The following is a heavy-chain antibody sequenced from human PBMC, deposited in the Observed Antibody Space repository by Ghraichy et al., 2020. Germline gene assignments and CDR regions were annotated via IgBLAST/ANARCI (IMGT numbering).Heavy chain of an antibody. CDR3: AKRAVVRAIDYFDN. CDR2: IRNDENDR. J-gene: IGHJ4*02. CDR1: GFTFSSYG. Sequence: GESLNISCAASGFTFSSYGIHWVRQAPGKGLEWVAFIRNDENDRYYADSVKGRLTISRDNSKNTLYLQMNSLRTEDTALYYCAKRAVVRAIDYFDNWGQGTLVTVSS. D-gene: IGHD2-15*01. V-gene: IGHV3-30*02.